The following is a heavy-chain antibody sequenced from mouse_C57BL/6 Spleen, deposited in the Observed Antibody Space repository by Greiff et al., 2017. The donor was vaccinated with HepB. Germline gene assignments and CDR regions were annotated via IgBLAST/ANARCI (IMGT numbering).Heavy chain of an antibody. CDR2: ISYDGSN. V-gene: IGHV3-6*01. CDR1: GYSITSGYY. J-gene: IGHJ4*01. CDR3: ARWGNLYAMDY. Sequence: EVKLQESGPGLVKPSQSLSLTCSVTGYSITSGYYWNWIRQFPGNKLEWMGYISYDGSNNYNPSLKNRISITRDTSKNQFFLKLNSVTTEDTATYYCARWGNLYAMDYWGQGTSVTVSS. D-gene: IGHD2-1*01.